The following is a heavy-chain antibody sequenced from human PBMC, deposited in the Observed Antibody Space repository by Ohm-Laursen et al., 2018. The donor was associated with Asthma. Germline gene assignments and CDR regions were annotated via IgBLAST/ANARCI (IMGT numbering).Heavy chain of an antibody. D-gene: IGHD3-10*01. J-gene: IGHJ6*02. CDR3: ASDCSFRLTLGRHCAMDV. V-gene: IGHV1-24*01. CDR2: FDPEDGST. CDR1: GYTLSDLS. Sequence: ASVKVSCKVSGYTLSDLSMHWARQAPGKGTEWMGGFDPEDGSTIYAQKIQGGVTMTEDTSTDTAYMELSNLRSEDTAVYFCASDCSFRLTLGRHCAMDVWGQGTTVTVSS.